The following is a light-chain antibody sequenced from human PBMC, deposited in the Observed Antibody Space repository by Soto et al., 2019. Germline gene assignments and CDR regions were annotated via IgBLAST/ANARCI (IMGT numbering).Light chain of an antibody. CDR3: QQYGSSAPIT. V-gene: IGKV3-20*01. CDR2: GAS. CDR1: QNIYSN. Sequence: MVMTQSPATLSVSPGGRATLSCSASQNIYSNVAWYQQKPGQAPRLLIYGASSRATGIPARFSGSGSETDFTLTISRLEPEDFALYYCQQYGSSAPITFGQGTRLEI. J-gene: IGKJ5*01.